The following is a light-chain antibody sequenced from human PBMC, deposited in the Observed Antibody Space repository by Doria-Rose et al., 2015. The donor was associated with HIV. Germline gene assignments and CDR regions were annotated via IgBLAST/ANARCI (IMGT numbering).Light chain of an antibody. CDR1: GYHNY. Sequence: GYHNYVSWYQQHPGKAPRLLIYEVSNRPSGISSRFSGSMSGYTASLTISGLQPEDEADYYCSSYVTGTTVFGGGTKLTVL. V-gene: IGLV2-14*01. CDR3: SSYVTGTTV. J-gene: IGLJ3*02. CDR2: EVS.